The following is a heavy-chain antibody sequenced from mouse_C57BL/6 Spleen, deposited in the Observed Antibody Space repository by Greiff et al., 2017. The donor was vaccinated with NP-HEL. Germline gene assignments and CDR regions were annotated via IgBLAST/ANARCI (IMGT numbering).Heavy chain of an antibody. D-gene: IGHD2-4*01. V-gene: IGHV5-4*01. Sequence: EVQRVESGGGLVKPGGSLKLSCAASGFTFSSYAMSWVRQTPEKRLEWVATISDGGSYTYYPDNVKGRFTISRDNAKNNLYLQMSHLKSEDTAMYYCATDYDYDVYAMDYWGQGTSVTVSS. CDR2: ISDGGSYT. CDR3: ATDYDYDVYAMDY. J-gene: IGHJ4*01. CDR1: GFTFSSYA.